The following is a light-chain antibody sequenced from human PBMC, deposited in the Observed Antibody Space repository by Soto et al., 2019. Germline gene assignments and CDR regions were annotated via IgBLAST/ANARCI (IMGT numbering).Light chain of an antibody. Sequence: DIQMTQSPSTLSASVGDRVSITSRASQSISRQLAWYQQKPGKAPNILIYQASNLETGVPSRFTGSGSGTEFTLTISSLQPDDLATYYCRQYQSYWTFGQGTKVEVK. CDR2: QAS. CDR1: QSISRQ. CDR3: RQYQSYWT. V-gene: IGKV1-5*03. J-gene: IGKJ1*01.